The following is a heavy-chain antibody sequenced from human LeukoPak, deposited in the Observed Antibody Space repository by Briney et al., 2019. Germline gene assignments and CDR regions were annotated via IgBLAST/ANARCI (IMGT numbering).Heavy chain of an antibody. Sequence: PGGSLRLSCAASGFTFSSYSMNWVRQAPGKGLEWVSYISSSSSTIYYADSVKGRFTISRDNAKNSLYLQMNSLRAEDTAVYYCARDQVTMIVSYYYGMDVWGQGTTVTVSS. CDR3: ARDQVTMIVSYYYGMDV. J-gene: IGHJ6*02. D-gene: IGHD3-22*01. CDR2: ISSSSSTI. V-gene: IGHV3-48*04. CDR1: GFTFSSYS.